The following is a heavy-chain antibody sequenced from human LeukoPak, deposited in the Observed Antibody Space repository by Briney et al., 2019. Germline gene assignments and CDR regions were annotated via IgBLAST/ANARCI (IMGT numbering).Heavy chain of an antibody. CDR1: GFTFSSYE. CDR3: VKGDWYFES. CDR2: VNQDGTEK. D-gene: IGHD2-21*01. J-gene: IGHJ4*02. V-gene: IGHV3-7*04. Sequence: GGSLRLSCAASGFTFSSYEMNWVRQAPGKGLQWVANVNQDGTEKHFLDSVEGRFTISRDNAKKSLYLQMSSLRPEDTALYFCVKGDWYFESWGQGTLVTVSS.